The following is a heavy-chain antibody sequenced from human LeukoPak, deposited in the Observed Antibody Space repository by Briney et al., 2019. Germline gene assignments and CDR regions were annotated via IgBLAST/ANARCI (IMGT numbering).Heavy chain of an antibody. CDR1: GFSFSRYW. CDR2: IKQDGSEK. Sequence: GGSLRLSCAASGFSFSRYWMSWVRQAPGKGLEWVANIKQDGSEKNYVESVKGRFTISRDNAKNSLYLQTNSLRAEDTAVHYCARAGQEWFGELGFDQWGQGTLVIVSS. J-gene: IGHJ4*02. V-gene: IGHV3-7*01. D-gene: IGHD3-10*01. CDR3: ARAGQEWFGELGFDQ.